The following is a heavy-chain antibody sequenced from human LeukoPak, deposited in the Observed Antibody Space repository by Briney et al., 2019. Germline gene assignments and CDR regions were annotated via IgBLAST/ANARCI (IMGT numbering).Heavy chain of an antibody. J-gene: IGHJ4*02. Sequence: SETLSLTCTVSGGFPSAYYWSWVRQPLGKGLEWIGSVYYSRNSNYNPSLTRRVAMSVDTSKSHFSLKLTSVIAADTAVYYCARVNPLGYFDQWGQGTLVAVSS. CDR2: VYYSRNS. CDR1: GGFPSAYY. V-gene: IGHV4-59*13. CDR3: ARVNPLGYFDQ.